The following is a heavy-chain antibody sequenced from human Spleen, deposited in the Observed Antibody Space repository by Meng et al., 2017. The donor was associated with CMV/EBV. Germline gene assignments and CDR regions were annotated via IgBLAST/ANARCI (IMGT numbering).Heavy chain of an antibody. D-gene: IGHD6-13*01. Sequence: GESLTSSCTASGFTFGDYAMSWVRQAPGKGLEWVGFIRSKAYGGTTEYAASVKDRFSISRDDSKSIAYLQMNSLKTEDTAVYYCTRMPGMYYYYFGMDVWGQGTTVTVSS. J-gene: IGHJ6*02. CDR2: IRSKAYGGTT. CDR1: GFTFGDYA. CDR3: TRMPGMYYYYFGMDV. V-gene: IGHV3-49*04.